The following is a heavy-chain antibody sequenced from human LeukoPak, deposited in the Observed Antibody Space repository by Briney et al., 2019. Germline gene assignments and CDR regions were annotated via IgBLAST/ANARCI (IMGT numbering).Heavy chain of an antibody. D-gene: IGHD3-16*01. CDR3: ASLIMITFGGVI. Sequence: PSETLSLTCSVSGGSVNSGTYYWGWIRQPPGKGLEWIGSIYYSGSTYYNPSLKSRVTISVDTSKNQFSLKLSSVTAADTAVYYCASLIMITFGGVIWGQGTLVTVSS. V-gene: IGHV4-39*01. J-gene: IGHJ4*02. CDR1: GGSVNSGTYY. CDR2: IYYSGST.